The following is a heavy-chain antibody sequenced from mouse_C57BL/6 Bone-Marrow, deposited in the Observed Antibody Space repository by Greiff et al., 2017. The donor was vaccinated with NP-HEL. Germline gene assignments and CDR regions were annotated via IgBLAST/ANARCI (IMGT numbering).Heavy chain of an antibody. D-gene: IGHD2-3*01. CDR2: IYPRSGNT. J-gene: IGHJ2*01. Sequence: VQLQQSGAELARPGASVKLSCTASGYTFTSYGISWVQQRTGQGLEWIGEIYPRSGNTYYNEKFKGKATLTASKSSCTAYMEIRSLSSEDSAVYFCAGCSGYSNYFDCWGQGTTLTVSS. V-gene: IGHV1-81*01. CDR3: AGCSGYSNYFDC. CDR1: GYTFTSYG.